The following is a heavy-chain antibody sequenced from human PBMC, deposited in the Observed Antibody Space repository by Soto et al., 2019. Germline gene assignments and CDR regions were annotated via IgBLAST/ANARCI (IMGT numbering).Heavy chain of an antibody. CDR3: ARRYCISTSCHYYGMDV. CDR1: AGTFSTYT. Sequence: QVQLVQSGAEVKKPGSSVKVSCKASAGTFSTYTINWVRQAPGQGLEWMGGIIPMFGTANYAQKFQGRVTITADESTSTAYMELSSLRSEDTAVYYCARRYCISTSCHYYGMDVWGQGTTVTVSS. J-gene: IGHJ6*02. V-gene: IGHV1-69*12. CDR2: IIPMFGTA. D-gene: IGHD2-2*01.